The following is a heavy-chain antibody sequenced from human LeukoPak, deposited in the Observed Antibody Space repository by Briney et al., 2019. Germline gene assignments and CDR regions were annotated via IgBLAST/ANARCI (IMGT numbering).Heavy chain of an antibody. CDR1: GGSISSYY. CDR3: ARDNPGYYDSSGFDY. D-gene: IGHD3-22*01. CDR2: IYYSGST. V-gene: IGHV4-59*01. Sequence: SETLSLTCTVSGGSISSYYWSWIRQPPGKGLEWIGYIYYSGSTNYNPSLKSRVTISVDTSQNQFSLKLSSVTAADTAVYYCARDNPGYYDSSGFDYWGQGTLVTVSS. J-gene: IGHJ4*02.